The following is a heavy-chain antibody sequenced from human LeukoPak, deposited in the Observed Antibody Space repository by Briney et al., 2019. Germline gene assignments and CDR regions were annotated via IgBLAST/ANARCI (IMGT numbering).Heavy chain of an antibody. CDR3: ARLYSSSKSFGF. CDR1: GGSISSDSYY. Sequence: SETLSLTCTVSGGSISSDSYYWSWIRQPAGKGLEWIRRIYTSGSTNYNPSLKSRVTISLDTSKTQFSLRLSSVTAADTAVYYCARLYSSSKSFGFWGQGTLVTVSS. J-gene: IGHJ4*02. CDR2: IYTSGST. D-gene: IGHD2-21*01. V-gene: IGHV4-61*02.